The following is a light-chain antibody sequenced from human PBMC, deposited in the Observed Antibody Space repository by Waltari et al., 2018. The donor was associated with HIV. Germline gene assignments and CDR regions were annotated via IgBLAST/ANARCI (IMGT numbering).Light chain of an antibody. CDR2: EVS. CDR1: SSDL. Sequence: QSALTQPASVSGSPGQSITISCTGTSSDLVSWYQQHPGKAPKVMIYEVSKRPSGVSNRFSGSKSGNTASLTISGRQAEDEADYYCCSYAGSSTWVFGGGTKLTVL. CDR3: CSYAGSSTWV. V-gene: IGLV2-23*02. J-gene: IGLJ3*02.